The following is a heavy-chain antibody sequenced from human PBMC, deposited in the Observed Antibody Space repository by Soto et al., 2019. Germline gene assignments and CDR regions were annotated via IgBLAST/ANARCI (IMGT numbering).Heavy chain of an antibody. Sequence: EVQLVESGGGLVRPGGSLRLSCTASGFTFSYTWMSWVRQAPGKGLEWVARIKSKTDGGTTDHAAPVKGRFTISRDDSKNTLLLQMNSLRPEDTAVYYCTTYRSSTFDVWGQGTMVTVSS. CDR2: IKSKTDGGTT. V-gene: IGHV3-15*01. CDR3: TTYRSSTFDV. D-gene: IGHD6-19*01. CDR1: GFTFSYTW. J-gene: IGHJ3*01.